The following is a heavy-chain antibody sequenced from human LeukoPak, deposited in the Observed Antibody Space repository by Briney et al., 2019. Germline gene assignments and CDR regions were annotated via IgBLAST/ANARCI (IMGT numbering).Heavy chain of an antibody. CDR1: GYTFTDHY. CDR2: INPNSGGM. Sequence: ASVRVSCKASGYTFTDHYMHWVRQAPGQGLEHMGWINPNSGGMKYAQKFQGRVTMTRDTSINTAYMELRSLRSDDTAVYYCARLYPSIPVAGSGNCFDSWGQGTLVTVSS. D-gene: IGHD6-19*01. V-gene: IGHV1-2*02. CDR3: ARLYPSIPVAGSGNCFDS. J-gene: IGHJ4*02.